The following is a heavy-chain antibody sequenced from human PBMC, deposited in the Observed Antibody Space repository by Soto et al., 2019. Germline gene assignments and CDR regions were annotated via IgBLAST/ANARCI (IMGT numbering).Heavy chain of an antibody. D-gene: IGHD6-19*01. Sequence: SKTLSLTYTVSGGSISSSYWSWFRQPPRQRMEKKRYIYDSGSTNDNPSLKSRGTISVDTSKNQFSLKLSSVTAADTAVYYCASSQTNSSGWYAFWGDYYYGMDVWGQGTTVTISS. CDR3: ASSQTNSSGWYAFWGDYYYGMDV. CDR1: GGSISSSY. J-gene: IGHJ6*02. CDR2: IYDSGST. V-gene: IGHV4-59*01.